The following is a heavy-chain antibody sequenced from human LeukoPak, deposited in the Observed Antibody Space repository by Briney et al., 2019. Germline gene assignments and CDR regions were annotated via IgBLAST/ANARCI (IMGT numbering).Heavy chain of an antibody. J-gene: IGHJ6*04. CDR1: GFIFSDYY. Sequence: GGSLRLSCAASGFIFSDYYMNWIRQAPGKGLEWVSYVSSSGSTIYYADSVKGRFTISRDNAKNSLYLQTNSLRVEDTAVYYCAELGITMIGGVWGKGTTVTISS. CDR2: VSSSGSTI. V-gene: IGHV3-11*04. D-gene: IGHD3-10*02. CDR3: AELGITMIGGV.